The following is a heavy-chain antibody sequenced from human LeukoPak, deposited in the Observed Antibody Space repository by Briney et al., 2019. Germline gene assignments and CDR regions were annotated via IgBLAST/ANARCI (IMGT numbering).Heavy chain of an antibody. CDR2: MSIDGREK. Sequence: GRSLRLSSAASGFTFRNYGMHWVREAPGKGLEWVAVMSIDGREKYYADSLKGRFTISRDNYKNTLYLQRNSLRDDDTAVYYCANPQSRGYDYLDYWGQGTLVTVSS. V-gene: IGHV3-30*18. CDR3: ANPQSRGYDYLDY. CDR1: GFTFRNYG. J-gene: IGHJ4*02. D-gene: IGHD5-12*01.